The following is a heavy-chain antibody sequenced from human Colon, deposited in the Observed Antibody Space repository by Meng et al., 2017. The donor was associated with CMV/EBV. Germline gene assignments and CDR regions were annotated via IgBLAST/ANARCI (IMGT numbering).Heavy chain of an antibody. CDR3: ARGRPYSLRYFDWLLLDFDY. J-gene: IGHJ4*02. Sequence: RLPASGPRHVKPSGALSLTCAVSGGSISSSNGWSWVRQHPGKGLEWIGEIYHSGSTNYNPSLKSRVTISVDKSKNQFSLKLSSVTAADTAVYYCARGRPYSLRYFDWLLLDFDYWGQGTLVTVSS. CDR2: IYHSGST. D-gene: IGHD3-9*01. V-gene: IGHV4-4*02. CDR1: GGSISSSNG.